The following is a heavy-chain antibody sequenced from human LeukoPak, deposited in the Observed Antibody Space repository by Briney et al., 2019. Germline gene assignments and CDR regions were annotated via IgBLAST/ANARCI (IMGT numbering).Heavy chain of an antibody. CDR2: IYYSGST. J-gene: IGHJ5*02. CDR3: ARDGTDSSSWANWFDP. V-gene: IGHV4-39*07. Sequence: SETLSLTCTVSGVSISSSSYYWGWIRQPPGKGLEWIGSIYYSGSTYYNPSLKSRVTISVDKSKNQFSLKLSSVTAADTAVYYCARDGTDSSSWANWFDPWGQGTLVTVSS. D-gene: IGHD6-13*01. CDR1: GVSISSSSYY.